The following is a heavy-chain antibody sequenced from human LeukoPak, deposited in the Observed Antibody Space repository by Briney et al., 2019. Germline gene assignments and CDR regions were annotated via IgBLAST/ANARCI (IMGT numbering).Heavy chain of an antibody. CDR1: GFTFSSYA. D-gene: IGHD3-9*01. CDR2: ISYDGSNK. J-gene: IGHJ4*02. Sequence: PGGSLRLSCAASGFTFSSYAMHWVRQAPGKGLEWVAVISYDGSNKYYADSVKGRFTISRDNSKNTLYLQMNSLGAEDTAVYYCARGQDYDILTGPLDYWGQGTLITVSS. CDR3: ARGQDYDILTGPLDY. V-gene: IGHV3-30*04.